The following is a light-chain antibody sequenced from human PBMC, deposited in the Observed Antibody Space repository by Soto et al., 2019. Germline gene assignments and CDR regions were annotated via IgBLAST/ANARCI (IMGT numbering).Light chain of an antibody. Sequence: QSVLTQPPSVSGTPGQRVTVSCSGGRSNIGSNTVHWYQQLPGAAPKLLIYRDNQRPSGVPDRFAASKSGTSASLAISGLQSEDEGDYYCGAWDESLNGYVFGTGTKVTVL. CDR2: RDN. V-gene: IGLV1-44*01. J-gene: IGLJ1*01. CDR3: GAWDESLNGYV. CDR1: RSNIGSNT.